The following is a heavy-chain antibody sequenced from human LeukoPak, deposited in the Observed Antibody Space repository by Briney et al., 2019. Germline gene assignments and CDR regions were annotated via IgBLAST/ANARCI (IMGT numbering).Heavy chain of an antibody. CDR3: ARVLGAHRYGSIDH. CDR2: INPSSGST. D-gene: IGHD5-18*01. CDR1: GYTFTTYY. Sequence: ASVKVSCKASGYTFTTYYMHWVRQAPGQGLEWMGIINPSSGSTSYAQKFQGRVTMSRDTSTSTVYMELSSLRSEDTAIYYCARVLGAHRYGSIDHWGQGTLVTVSS. V-gene: IGHV1-46*01. J-gene: IGHJ4*02.